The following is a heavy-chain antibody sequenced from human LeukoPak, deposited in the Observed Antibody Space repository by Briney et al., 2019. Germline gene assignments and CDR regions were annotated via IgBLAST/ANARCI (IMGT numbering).Heavy chain of an antibody. V-gene: IGHV1-8*01. D-gene: IGHD3-3*01. CDR1: GYTFTSYD. CDR3: ARLYYDFWSGYVSEDYYYMDV. Sequence: GASVKDSCMASGYTFTSYDINGVRQAPGRGVEWMGWMNPNSGNTGYAQKFQGRVTMTRHTSISTAYMELSSLRSEDTAVYYCARLYYDFWSGYVSEDYYYMDVWGKGTTVTVSS. CDR2: MNPNSGNT. J-gene: IGHJ6*03.